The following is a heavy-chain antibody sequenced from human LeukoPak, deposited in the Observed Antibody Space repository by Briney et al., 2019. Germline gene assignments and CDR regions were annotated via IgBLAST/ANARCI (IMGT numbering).Heavy chain of an antibody. D-gene: IGHD4-11*01. J-gene: IGHJ4*02. Sequence: PGGSLRLSCAASGFTFSSYRMNWVRQAPGKGLEWVSSISSSSSYIYYADSVKGRFTISRDNSKNTLYLQMNSLRAEDTAVYYCAKDLGDYPNYWGQGTLVTVSS. CDR3: AKDLGDYPNY. CDR1: GFTFSSYR. CDR2: ISSSSSYI. V-gene: IGHV3-21*04.